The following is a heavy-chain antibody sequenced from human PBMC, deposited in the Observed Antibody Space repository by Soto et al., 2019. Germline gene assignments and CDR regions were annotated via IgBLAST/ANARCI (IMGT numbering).Heavy chain of an antibody. V-gene: IGHV1-69*12. D-gene: IGHD3-3*01. CDR2: IIPIFGTA. Sequence: QVQLVQSGAEVKKPGSSVKVSCKASGGTFSSYAFSWVRQAPGQGLEWMGGIIPIFGTANYAQKFQGRVTITADESTSPAYMELSSLRSADTAVYYCARVRIRFLEWLGSEGWGQGTLVSVSS. CDR1: GGTFSSYA. CDR3: ARVRIRFLEWLGSEG. J-gene: IGHJ4*02.